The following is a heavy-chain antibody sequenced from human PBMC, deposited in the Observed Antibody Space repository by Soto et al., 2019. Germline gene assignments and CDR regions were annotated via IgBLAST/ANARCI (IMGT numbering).Heavy chain of an antibody. CDR1: GYSFTGYW. CDR3: ARRALATEESDY. Sequence: GESLKISCKGSGYSFTGYWVAWVRQMPGKGLEWMGIIYPGDSDTRYSPSFQGQVTISADKSISTAYLQWSSLKASDTAMYYCARRALATEESDYWGQGTQVTVS. CDR2: IYPGDSDT. D-gene: IGHD3-3*02. J-gene: IGHJ4*02. V-gene: IGHV5-51*01.